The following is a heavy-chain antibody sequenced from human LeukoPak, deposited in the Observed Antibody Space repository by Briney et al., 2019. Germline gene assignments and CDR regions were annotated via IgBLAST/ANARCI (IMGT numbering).Heavy chain of an antibody. D-gene: IGHD3-10*01. V-gene: IGHV1-24*01. CDR2: FDPEHGET. Sequence: ASVKVSCKVSGDTLTELSMHWVRQVPGKGLEWMGGFDPEHGETIYAQKFQGRVTMTEDTSTDTAYMELSTLKSEDTAVYYCATEADGSLTVWGKGTMVTVSS. CDR3: ATEADGSLTV. J-gene: IGHJ6*04. CDR1: GDTLTELS.